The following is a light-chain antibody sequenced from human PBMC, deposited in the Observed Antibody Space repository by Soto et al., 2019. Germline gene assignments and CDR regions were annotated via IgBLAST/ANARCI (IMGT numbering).Light chain of an antibody. Sequence: EIVLTQSPATLSLSPGETATLSCRASQSVSSYLAWYQQKPGQAPRLLIYDASNRATGTPARFSGSGSGTDFTLTISSLEPEDFAVYYCHQRGSWPRGTFGQGTKVEIK. J-gene: IGKJ1*01. V-gene: IGKV3-11*01. CDR1: QSVSSY. CDR2: DAS. CDR3: HQRGSWPRGT.